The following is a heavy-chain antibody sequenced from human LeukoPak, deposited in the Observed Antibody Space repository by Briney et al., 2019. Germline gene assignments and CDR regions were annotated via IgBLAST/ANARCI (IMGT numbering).Heavy chain of an antibody. J-gene: IGHJ4*02. CDR2: IISRGDTT. D-gene: IGHD2-15*01. CDR1: GFTFNDYS. CDR3: ARGRAYCSGASCDIDY. V-gene: IGHV3-48*04. Sequence: GGSLRLSCAASGFTFNDYSMNWVRQAPGKGLGWVSNIISRGDTTHYADSVKGRFSISRDNAKNSVFLQLNSLRAEDTAVYYCARGRAYCSGASCDIDYWGQGTLVTVSS.